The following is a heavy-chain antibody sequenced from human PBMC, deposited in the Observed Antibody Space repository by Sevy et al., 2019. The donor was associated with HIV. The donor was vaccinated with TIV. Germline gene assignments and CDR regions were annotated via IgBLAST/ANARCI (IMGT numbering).Heavy chain of an antibody. Sequence: SETLSLTCTVPGGSISSSDYYWSWIRQPPGKGLEWIGYISYSGNTYYSPSLKSRVTISGDTSQNQFPLKLGSVTAADTAVYYCARRLYGDYSDAFDIWGQGTVVTVSS. CDR2: ISYSGNT. CDR3: ARRLYGDYSDAFDI. D-gene: IGHD4-17*01. J-gene: IGHJ3*02. V-gene: IGHV4-30-4*01. CDR1: GGSISSSDYY.